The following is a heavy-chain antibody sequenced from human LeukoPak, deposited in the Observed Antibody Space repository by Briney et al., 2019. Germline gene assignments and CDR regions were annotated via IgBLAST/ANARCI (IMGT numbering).Heavy chain of an antibody. Sequence: GGSLRLSCAAYGFTLRGHDMHWVRQTPGKGLEWVSAIGTAGETYYPGSLEDRFTISRENAKNFLYLQMNSLGAGDTAVYYCARDEIPGDDNWYFDLWGRGTLVTVSS. D-gene: IGHD7-27*01. CDR3: ARDEIPGDDNWYFDL. J-gene: IGHJ2*01. CDR2: IGTAGET. V-gene: IGHV3-13*01. CDR1: GFTLRGHD.